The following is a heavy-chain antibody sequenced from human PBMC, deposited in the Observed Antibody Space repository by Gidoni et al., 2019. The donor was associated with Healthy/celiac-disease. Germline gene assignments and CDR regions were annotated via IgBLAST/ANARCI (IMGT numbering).Heavy chain of an antibody. CDR1: GFTFSSYS. D-gene: IGHD3-3*01. Sequence: EVQLVESGGGLVQPGGSLRLSCAASGFTFSSYSMNWVHQAPGKGLEWVSYISSSSSTIYYADSVKGRFTISRDNAKNSLYLQMNSLRDEDTAVYYCARIPWRFLERGPCWGQGTLVTVSS. V-gene: IGHV3-48*02. CDR2: ISSSSSTI. J-gene: IGHJ4*02. CDR3: ARIPWRFLERGPC.